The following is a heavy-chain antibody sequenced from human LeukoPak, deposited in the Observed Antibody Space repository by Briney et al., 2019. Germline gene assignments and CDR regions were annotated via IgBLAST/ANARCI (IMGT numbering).Heavy chain of an antibody. V-gene: IGHV3-30*18. Sequence: GGSLRLSCAASGLTFSRSSMNWVRQAPGKGLEWVAVMSYDGSHKYYADSVKGRFTISRDNSKNTVYLEMNSLRGEDTAVYYCAKGYDYGDYWGQGTLVTVSS. D-gene: IGHD4/OR15-4a*01. CDR3: AKGYDYGDY. CDR2: MSYDGSHK. J-gene: IGHJ4*02. CDR1: GLTFSRSS.